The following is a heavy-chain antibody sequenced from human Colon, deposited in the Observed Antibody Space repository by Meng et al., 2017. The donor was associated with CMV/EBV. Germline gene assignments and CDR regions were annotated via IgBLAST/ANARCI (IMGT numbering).Heavy chain of an antibody. J-gene: IGHJ4*02. Sequence: GESLKISCAASGFSFRTSHMHWVRQAPGKGLEWVAYIWYDETEKSSADSVRGRFTASRDNSRNTLYLQMSRLRVEDTGLYYCATDGGAWNLDHWGQGTLVTVSS. CDR3: ATDGGAWNLDH. CDR2: IWYDETEK. CDR1: GFSFRTSH. D-gene: IGHD1-1*01. V-gene: IGHV3-30*02.